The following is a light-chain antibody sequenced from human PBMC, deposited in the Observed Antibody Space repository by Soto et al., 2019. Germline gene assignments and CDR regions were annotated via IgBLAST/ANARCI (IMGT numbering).Light chain of an antibody. CDR3: VSYTSSDSWV. V-gene: IGLV2-14*03. CDR1: NSDIGAYSR. J-gene: IGLJ3*02. CDR2: AVS. Sequence: QSALTQPASLSGSPGQSITISCTGTNSDIGAYSRVCWYQQHPGKVPKLMIFAVSNRPSGVSNRFSGSKSGNTASLTISGLLAADEADYYCVSYTSSDSWVFGGGTKVTVL.